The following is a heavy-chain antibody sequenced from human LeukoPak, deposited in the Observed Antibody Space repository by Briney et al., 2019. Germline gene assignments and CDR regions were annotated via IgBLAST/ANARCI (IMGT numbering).Heavy chain of an antibody. J-gene: IGHJ6*03. CDR1: GFTVSSNY. D-gene: IGHD3-10*01. V-gene: IGHV3-53*01. CDR3: AREQRSGSYLTSSYYMDV. Sequence: GGSLRLSCAASGFTVSSNYMSWVRQAPGKGLEWVSVIYSGGSTYYADSVKGRFTISRDNSKNTLYLQMNSLRAEDTAVYYCAREQRSGSYLTSSYYMDVWGKGTTVTISS. CDR2: IYSGGST.